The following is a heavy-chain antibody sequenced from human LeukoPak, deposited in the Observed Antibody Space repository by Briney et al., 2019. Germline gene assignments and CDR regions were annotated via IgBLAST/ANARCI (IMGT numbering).Heavy chain of an antibody. Sequence: TSETLSLTCTVSGGSISSYYWSWIRQPAGKGLEWIGRIYTSGSTNYNPSLKSRVTMSVDTSKNQFSLKLSSVTAADTAVYYCARLWSSSWYEYYGMDVWGQGTTVTVSS. J-gene: IGHJ6*02. CDR2: IYTSGST. CDR1: GGSISSYY. V-gene: IGHV4-4*07. CDR3: ARLWSSSWYEYYGMDV. D-gene: IGHD6-13*01.